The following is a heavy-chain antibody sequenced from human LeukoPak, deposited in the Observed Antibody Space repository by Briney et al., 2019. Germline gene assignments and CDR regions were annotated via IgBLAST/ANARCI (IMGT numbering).Heavy chain of an antibody. CDR1: GGTFSSYA. Sequence: ASVKVSCKASGGTFSSYAISWVRQAPGQGLEWMGGIIPIFGTANYAQKFQGRVTITADESTSTAYMELSSLRSEDTAVYYCARVSVVPAAMGTWFDPWGQGTLVTVS. V-gene: IGHV1-69*13. J-gene: IGHJ5*02. D-gene: IGHD2-2*01. CDR3: ARVSVVPAAMGTWFDP. CDR2: IIPIFGTA.